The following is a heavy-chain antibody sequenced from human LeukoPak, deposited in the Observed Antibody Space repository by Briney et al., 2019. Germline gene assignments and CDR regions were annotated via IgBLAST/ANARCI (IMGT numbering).Heavy chain of an antibody. V-gene: IGHV3-74*01. CDR3: ARSSTSGYDRIDFDY. CDR1: GFTFSRYW. Sequence: PGGSLRLSFAASGFTFSRYWMHWVRQAPRKGLVWLSRINSDGSSTSYAESVKGRFAISRDNAKKTLYLQMNSLRAEDTAVYYCARSSTSGYDRIDFDYWGQGTQVTVSS. CDR2: INSDGSST. D-gene: IGHD5-12*01. J-gene: IGHJ4*02.